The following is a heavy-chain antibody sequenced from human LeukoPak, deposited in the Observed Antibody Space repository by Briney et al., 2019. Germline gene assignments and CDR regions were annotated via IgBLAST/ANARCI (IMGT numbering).Heavy chain of an antibody. CDR2: ISYDGSNK. CDR3: ARDLGDYGDYEYYFDY. J-gene: IGHJ4*02. V-gene: IGHV3-30-3*01. Sequence: GRSLRLSCAASGFTFSSYAMHWVRQAPGKGLEWVAVISYDGSNKYYADSVKGRFTISRDNSKNTLYLQMNSLRAEDTAVYYCARDLGDYGDYEYYFDYWGQGTLVTVSS. CDR1: GFTFSSYA. D-gene: IGHD4-17*01.